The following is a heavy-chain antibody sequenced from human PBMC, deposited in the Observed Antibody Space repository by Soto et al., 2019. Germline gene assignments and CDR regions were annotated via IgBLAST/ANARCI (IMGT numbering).Heavy chain of an antibody. D-gene: IGHD3-16*02. CDR3: ARVPMITFGGVIVDY. Sequence: QVPLVESGGGVVQPGRSLRLSCAASGFTFSSYGMHWVRQAPGKGLEWVAVIWYDGSNKYYADSVKGRFTISRDNSKNTLYLQMNSLRAEDTAVYYCARVPMITFGGVIVDYWGQGTLVTVSS. CDR1: GFTFSSYG. J-gene: IGHJ4*02. V-gene: IGHV3-33*01. CDR2: IWYDGSNK.